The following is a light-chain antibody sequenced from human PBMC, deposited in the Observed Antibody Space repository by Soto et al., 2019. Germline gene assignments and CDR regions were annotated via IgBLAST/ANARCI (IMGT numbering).Light chain of an antibody. J-gene: IGLJ1*01. CDR3: SSYTGKSPFV. Sequence: QSALTQPPSASGSPGQSITISCTGTSSDIGRYNYVSWYQHHPDKVPKLIIYKVTNRPSGVSYRFSGSKSDNTASLTVSGLQAEDEADYSCSSYTGKSPFVFGTGTKVTVL. CDR2: KVT. CDR1: SSDIGRYNY. V-gene: IGLV2-8*01.